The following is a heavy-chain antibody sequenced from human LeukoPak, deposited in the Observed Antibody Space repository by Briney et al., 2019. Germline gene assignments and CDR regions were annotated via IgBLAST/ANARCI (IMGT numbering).Heavy chain of an antibody. V-gene: IGHV1-69*05. D-gene: IGHD4-17*01. CDR3: ARGLMFDYGSGAWFDP. J-gene: IGHJ5*02. CDR2: IIPIFGTA. CDR1: GGTFSSYA. Sequence: SVKVSCKASGGTFSSYAISWVRQAPGQGLEWMGGIIPIFGTANYAQKFQGRVTITTDESTSTAYMELSSLRSEDTAVYYCARGLMFDYGSGAWFDPWGQGTLVTVSS.